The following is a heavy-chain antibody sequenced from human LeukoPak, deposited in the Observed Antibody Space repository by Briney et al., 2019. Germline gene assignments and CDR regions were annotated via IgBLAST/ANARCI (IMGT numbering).Heavy chain of an antibody. J-gene: IGHJ4*02. CDR1: GFTFSSYA. D-gene: IGHD3-22*01. CDR2: ISYDGSNK. V-gene: IGHV3-30*04. CDR3: ARAMYYYDSSGYSFDY. Sequence: LSGGSLRLSCAASGFTFSSYAMHWARQAPGKGLEWVAVISYDGSNKYYADSVKGRSTISRDNSKNTLYLQMNSLRAEDTAVYYCARAMYYYDSSGYSFDYWGQGTLVTVSS.